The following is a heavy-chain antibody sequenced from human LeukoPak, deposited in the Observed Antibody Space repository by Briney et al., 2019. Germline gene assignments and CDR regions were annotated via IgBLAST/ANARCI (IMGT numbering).Heavy chain of an antibody. D-gene: IGHD3-22*01. CDR1: GGSFSGYY. V-gene: IGHV4-34*01. CDR3: ARGRGGRYYDSSGYYLPGHWFDP. CDR2: INHSGST. Sequence: SETLSLTCAVYGGSFSGYYWSWIRQPPGKGLEWIGEINHSGSTNYNPPLKSRVTISVDTSKNQFSLKLSSVTAADTAVYYCARGRGGRYYDSSGYYLPGHWFDPWGQGTLVTVSS. J-gene: IGHJ5*02.